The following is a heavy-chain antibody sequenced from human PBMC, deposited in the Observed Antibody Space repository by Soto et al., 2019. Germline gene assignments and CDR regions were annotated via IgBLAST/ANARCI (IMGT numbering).Heavy chain of an antibody. J-gene: IGHJ4*02. CDR1: GGSVNSDYYY. Sequence: QVKLQESGPGLVKPSETLSLTCTVSGGSVNSDYYYWTWIRQPPGKGLEWIGYIYNSGRTNYNPSLKSRVSISMDTSRNHFSLKLTSVTAADTAVFYCAREYSNSPEAFDIWGQGSLVTVSS. D-gene: IGHD1-26*01. CDR3: AREYSNSPEAFDI. V-gene: IGHV4-61*01. CDR2: IYNSGRT.